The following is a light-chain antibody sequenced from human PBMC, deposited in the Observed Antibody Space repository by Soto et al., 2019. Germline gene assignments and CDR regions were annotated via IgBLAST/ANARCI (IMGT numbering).Light chain of an antibody. V-gene: IGKV3-20*01. CDR3: QQYGRSPFT. J-gene: IGKJ3*01. CDR2: GAS. Sequence: DIVLTPSPGTLSLSPGERATLSCRASQSVSSNNLAWYQQRPGQAPRVVIYGASTRATGIPERFSGSGSGTDFTLTISRLEPEDFAVYYCQQYGRSPFTFGPGTKVDIK. CDR1: QSVSSNN.